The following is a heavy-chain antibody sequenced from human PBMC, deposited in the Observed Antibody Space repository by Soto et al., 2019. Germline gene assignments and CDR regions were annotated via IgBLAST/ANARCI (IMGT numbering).Heavy chain of an antibody. CDR3: ARANQMVIYPYDYPMDV. CDR2: ISPSTGGA. J-gene: IGHJ6*02. Sequence: ASVKVSCKASGYNFHRYYLHWVRQAPGARLEWLGRISPSTGGAIYAQKYRGRVTLTRDTSISTGYMDLSSLRSDDTAVYYCARANQMVIYPYDYPMDVWGQGPPVTVSS. CDR1: GYNFHRYY. D-gene: IGHD3-22*01. V-gene: IGHV1-2*06.